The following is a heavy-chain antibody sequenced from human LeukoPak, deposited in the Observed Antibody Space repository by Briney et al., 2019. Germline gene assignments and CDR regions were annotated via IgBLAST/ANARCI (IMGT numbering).Heavy chain of an antibody. CDR3: ARLSYDFWSGCTYYYGMDV. J-gene: IGHJ6*02. CDR2: IYYSGST. V-gene: IGHV4-59*08. D-gene: IGHD3-3*01. Sequence: SETLSLTCTVSGGSISPFYWNWIRQPPGKGLEWLGYIYYSGSTNYNPSLKSRVTISVDTSKNQFSLKLSSVTAADTAVYYCARLSYDFWSGCTYYYGMDVWGQGTTVSVSS. CDR1: GGSISPFY.